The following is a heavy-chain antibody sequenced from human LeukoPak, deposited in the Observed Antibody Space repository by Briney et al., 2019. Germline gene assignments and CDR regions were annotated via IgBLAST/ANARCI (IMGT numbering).Heavy chain of an antibody. Sequence: ASVKVSCKTSGYTFTGYYIHWLRQAPGLGLEWMGWINPNSGGTNYAQKFQGRVTMTRDTSISTAYMELSSLKSDDTAVYYCARDRSECSNPFDMWGQGTLVTVSS. CDR3: ARDRSECSNPFDM. D-gene: IGHD3-3*01. J-gene: IGHJ3*02. CDR1: GYTFTGYY. V-gene: IGHV1-2*02. CDR2: INPNSGGT.